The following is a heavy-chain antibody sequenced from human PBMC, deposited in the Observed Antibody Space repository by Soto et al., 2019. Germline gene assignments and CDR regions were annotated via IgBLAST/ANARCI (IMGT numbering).Heavy chain of an antibody. Sequence: PSETLSLTCTASGGSISSGGYYWSWIRQHPGKGLEWIGYIYYSGSTYYNPSLKSRVTISVDTSKNQFSLKLSSVTAADTAVYYCARSVRDYYDSSGYSSLIPWFDPWGQGTLVTVSS. CDR3: ARSVRDYYDSSGYSSLIPWFDP. J-gene: IGHJ5*02. CDR1: GGSISSGGYY. V-gene: IGHV4-31*03. D-gene: IGHD3-22*01. CDR2: IYYSGST.